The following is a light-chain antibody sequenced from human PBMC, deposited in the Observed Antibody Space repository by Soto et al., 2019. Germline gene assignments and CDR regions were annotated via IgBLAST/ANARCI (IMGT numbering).Light chain of an antibody. Sequence: QSVLTQPPSASGTPGQSVTISCSGSSSNIGSNTVNWYQQLAGTAPKLLIYDDNKRHSGIPDRCSGSKSGTSATLGITGFQTGDEADFYCGSWDSSLSAYVFGTGTKV. J-gene: IGLJ1*01. CDR3: GSWDSSLSAYV. V-gene: IGLV1-51*01. CDR2: DDN. CDR1: SSNIGSNT.